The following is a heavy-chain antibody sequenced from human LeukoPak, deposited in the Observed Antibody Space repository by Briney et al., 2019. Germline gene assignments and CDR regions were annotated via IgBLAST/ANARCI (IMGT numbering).Heavy chain of an antibody. CDR3: ATTVPVAGYYYYGMDV. D-gene: IGHD2-15*01. CDR2: FDPEDGET. V-gene: IGHV1-24*01. Sequence: ASVKVSCKVSGYTLTELSMHWVRQAPGKGLEWMGGFDPEDGETIYAQKFQGRVTMTEDTSTDTAYMELSSPRSEDTAVYYCATTVPVAGYYYYGMDVWGQGTTVTVSS. J-gene: IGHJ6*02. CDR1: GYTLTELS.